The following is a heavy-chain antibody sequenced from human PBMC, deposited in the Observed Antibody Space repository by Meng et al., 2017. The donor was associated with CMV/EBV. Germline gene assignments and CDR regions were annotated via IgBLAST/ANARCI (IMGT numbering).Heavy chain of an antibody. D-gene: IGHD4-17*01. V-gene: IGHV3-49*04. J-gene: IGHJ1*01. CDR3: TRGLQDGDYFSFQH. Sequence: GESLKISCTPSGFTFRDYAMTWVRQAPGEGLEWDGLIRSKPYGGSTEYAASVKGRFTISRDDSKNIGYLQMNSLRTEDTAVYYCTRGLQDGDYFSFQHWGQGTLVTSPQ. CDR2: IRSKPYGGST. CDR1: GFTFRDYA.